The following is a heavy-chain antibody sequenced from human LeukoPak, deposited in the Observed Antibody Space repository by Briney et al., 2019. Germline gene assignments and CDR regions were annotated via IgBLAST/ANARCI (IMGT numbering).Heavy chain of an antibody. CDR3: ARLVRYFDWLVGYYYYYYMDV. CDR2: SSSSGSTI. V-gene: IGHV3-11*01. J-gene: IGHJ6*03. Sequence: GGSLRLSCAASGFTFSDYYMSWIRQAPGEGLEWVSYSSSSGSTIYYADSVKGRFTIYRANAKTSLYLQMNSLRAEDTAVYYCARLVRYFDWLVGYYYYYYMDVWGKGTTVTVSS. CDR1: GFTFSDYY. D-gene: IGHD3-9*01.